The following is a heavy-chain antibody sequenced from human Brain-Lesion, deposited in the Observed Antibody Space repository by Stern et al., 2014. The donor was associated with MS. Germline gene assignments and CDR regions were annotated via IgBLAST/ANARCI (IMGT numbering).Heavy chain of an antibody. CDR2: IHCSGGT. CDR1: GGSISSGDNH. D-gene: IGHD4-17*01. V-gene: IGHV4-30-4*01. CDR3: ARVPDYGDAFFDY. J-gene: IGHJ4*02. Sequence: VHLVESGPGLVKPSQTLSLTCTVSGGSISSGDNHWSWIRQPPRKGPEWIGYIHCSGGTYFNPSLKSRATISADTSKNQFSLKLNSMTAADTAVYYCARVPDYGDAFFDYWGQGILVTVSS.